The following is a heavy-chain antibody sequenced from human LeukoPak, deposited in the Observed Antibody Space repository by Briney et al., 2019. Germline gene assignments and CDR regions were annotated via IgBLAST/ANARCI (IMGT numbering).Heavy chain of an antibody. J-gene: IGHJ4*02. CDR2: ISSSSSYI. CDR3: AREKSTTVADTFDY. D-gene: IGHD6-19*01. V-gene: IGHV3-21*01. CDR1: GFTFSSYS. Sequence: GGSLRLPCAASGFTFSSYSMNWVRQAPGKGLEWVSSISSSSSYIYYADSVKGRFTISRDNAKNSLYLQMNSLRAEDTAVYYCAREKSTTVADTFDYWGQGTLVTVSS.